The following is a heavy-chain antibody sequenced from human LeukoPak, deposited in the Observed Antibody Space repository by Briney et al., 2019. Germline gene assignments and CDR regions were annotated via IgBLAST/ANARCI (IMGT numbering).Heavy chain of an antibody. CDR3: AGGILRPFDP. V-gene: IGHV1-18*01. J-gene: IGHJ5*02. Sequence: ASVKVSCKASGYTFTSYGISWVRQAPGQGLEWMGWINTHNGNTNYAQKLQGRVTMTTDRSTSTAYMELRSLRSDDTAIYYCAGGILRPFDPWGQGTLVTVSS. CDR1: GYTFTSYG. CDR2: INTHNGNT. D-gene: IGHD3-16*01.